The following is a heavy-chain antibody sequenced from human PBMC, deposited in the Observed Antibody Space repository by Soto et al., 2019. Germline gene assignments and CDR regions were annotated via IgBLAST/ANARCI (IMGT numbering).Heavy chain of an antibody. CDR1: GGSISSSSYY. D-gene: IGHD3-3*01. V-gene: IGHV4-39*02. J-gene: IGHJ6*02. CDR3: ARDFWSGYYLYGMDV. CDR2: IYYSGST. Sequence: SETLSLTCTVSGGSISSSSYYWGWIRQPPGKGLEWIGSIYYSGSTYYNPSLKSRVTISVDTSKNQFSLKLSSVTAADTAVYYCARDFWSGYYLYGMDVWGQGTTVTSP.